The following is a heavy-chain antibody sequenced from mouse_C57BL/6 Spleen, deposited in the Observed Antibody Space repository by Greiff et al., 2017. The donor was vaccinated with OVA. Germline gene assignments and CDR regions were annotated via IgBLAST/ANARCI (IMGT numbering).Heavy chain of an antibody. V-gene: IGHV3-6*01. J-gene: IGHJ4*01. CDR1: GYSITSGYY. D-gene: IGHD2-4*01. Sequence: EVHLVESGPGLVKPSQSLSLTCSVTGYSITSGYYWNWIRQFPGNKLEWMGYISYDGSNNYNPSLKNRISITRDTTKNQFFLKLNSVTTEDTATYYCARDDYDYAYAMDDWGQGTSVTVSS. CDR2: ISYDGSN. CDR3: ARDDYDYAYAMDD.